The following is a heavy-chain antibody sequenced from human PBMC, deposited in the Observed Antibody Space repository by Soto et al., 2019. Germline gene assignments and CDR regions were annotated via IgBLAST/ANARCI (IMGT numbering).Heavy chain of an antibody. Sequence: QVQLVESGGGVVQPGRSLRLSCAASGFTISSYGMHWVRQAPGKGLEWVAVISYDGSNKYYADSVKGRFTISRDNSKNTLYLQMNSLRAEDTAVYYCAKDPEGYYSSSWYMYFQHWGQGTLVTVSS. D-gene: IGHD6-13*01. V-gene: IGHV3-30*18. CDR1: GFTISSYG. CDR2: ISYDGSNK. J-gene: IGHJ1*01. CDR3: AKDPEGYYSSSWYMYFQH.